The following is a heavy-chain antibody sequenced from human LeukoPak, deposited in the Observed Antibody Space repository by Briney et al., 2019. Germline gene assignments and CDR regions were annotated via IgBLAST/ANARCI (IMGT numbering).Heavy chain of an antibody. CDR2: SNAGNGNT. CDR3: ARVGGYSYGYPHYYYGMDV. D-gene: IGHD5-18*01. V-gene: IGHV1-3*01. Sequence: ASVKVYCKASGYTFTSYAMHWVRQAPGQRLEWMGWSNAGNGNTKYSQKFQGRVTITRDTSASTAYMELSSLRSEDTAVYYCARVGGYSYGYPHYYYGMDVWGQGTTVTVSS. J-gene: IGHJ6*02. CDR1: GYTFTSYA.